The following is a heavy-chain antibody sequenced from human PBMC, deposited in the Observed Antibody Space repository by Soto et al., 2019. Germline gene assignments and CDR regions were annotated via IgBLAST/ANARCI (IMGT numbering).Heavy chain of an antibody. J-gene: IGHJ5*02. CDR1: GFTFSSYW. V-gene: IGHV3-74*01. Sequence: LSLSCAASGFTFSSYWMHWVRQAPGKGPVWVSRIKNDGSSISYADSVKGRFIVSRDNAKNTLYLQMNSLRAEDTAVYYCTKSDWFDPWGQGTPVTVSS. CDR2: IKNDGSSI. CDR3: TKSDWFDP.